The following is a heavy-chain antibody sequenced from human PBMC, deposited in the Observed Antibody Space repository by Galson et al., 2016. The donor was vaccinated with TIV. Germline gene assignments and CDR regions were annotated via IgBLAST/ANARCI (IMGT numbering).Heavy chain of an antibody. CDR3: ARVASSDYYGGVDAFYI. D-gene: IGHD4-17*01. Sequence: SVKVSCKASGGNFSSYVFNWVRLAPGQGLEWMGGSIPLFRTTNYTQKFQGRVTITADKSTNTAYMELNSLKYGDTAVYYCARVASSDYYGGVDAFYIWVQGTMVTVSS. CDR2: SIPLFRTT. CDR1: GGNFSSYV. V-gene: IGHV1-69*06. J-gene: IGHJ3*02.